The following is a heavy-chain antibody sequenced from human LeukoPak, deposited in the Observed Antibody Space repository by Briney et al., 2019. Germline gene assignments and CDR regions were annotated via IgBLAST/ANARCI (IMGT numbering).Heavy chain of an antibody. CDR3: AELGITMIGGV. V-gene: IGHV3-21*01. D-gene: IGHD3-10*02. J-gene: IGHJ6*04. Sequence: GGSLRLSCAASGFTFSSYSMNWVRQAPGKGLEWVSSISSSSNYIKYADSVKGRFTISRDNAKNSLYLQMNSLRAEDTAVYYCAELGITMIGGVWGKGTTVTISS. CDR2: ISSSSNYI. CDR1: GFTFSSYS.